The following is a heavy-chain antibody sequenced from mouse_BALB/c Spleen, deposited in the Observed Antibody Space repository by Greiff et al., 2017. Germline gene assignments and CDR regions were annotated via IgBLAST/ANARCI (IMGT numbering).Heavy chain of an antibody. D-gene: IGHD4-1*01. CDR1: GFTFSDYY. V-gene: IGHV5-4*02. Sequence: EVHLVESGGGLVKPGGSLKLSCAASGFTFSDYYMYWVRQTPEKRLEWVATISDGGSYTYYPDSVKGRFTISRDNAKNNLYLQMSSLKSEDTAMYYCARGGELGQGFDYWGQGTTLTVSS. CDR2: ISDGGSYT. J-gene: IGHJ2*01. CDR3: ARGGELGQGFDY.